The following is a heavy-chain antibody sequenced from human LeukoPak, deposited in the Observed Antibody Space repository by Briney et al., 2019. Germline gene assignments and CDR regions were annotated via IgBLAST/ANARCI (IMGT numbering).Heavy chain of an antibody. CDR1: GFTFNIHW. V-gene: IGHV3-7*01. D-gene: IGHD2-2*01. CDR2: IRPDGSEK. J-gene: IGHJ4*02. CDR3: SGRSGFSSIY. Sequence: GGSLRLSCEASGFTFNIHWMNWVRQAPGKGLEWLANIRPDGSEKVYVDSVRGRFTISRDNTKNSVYLQMNNLRSEDSGGYYCSGRSGFSSIYWGQGTRVTVSS.